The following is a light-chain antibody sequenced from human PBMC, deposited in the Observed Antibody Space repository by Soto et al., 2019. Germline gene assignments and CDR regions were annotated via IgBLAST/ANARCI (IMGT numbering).Light chain of an antibody. CDR2: DAS. CDR1: QDIDKY. V-gene: IGKV1-33*01. J-gene: IGKJ5*01. CDR3: QQYYDLPIT. Sequence: DSQMTQSPSSLTADFRAXVTINCQASQDIDKYLNWYQQKPGKAPKLLIDDASNLETGVPSRFSGSGSGTHFTFTIASLQPEDTAIYYYQQYYDLPITFGQGTRLEIK.